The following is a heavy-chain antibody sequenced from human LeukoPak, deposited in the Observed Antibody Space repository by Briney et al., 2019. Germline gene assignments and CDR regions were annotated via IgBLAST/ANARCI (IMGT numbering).Heavy chain of an antibody. Sequence: SETLSLNCSVSGGSIRSQYWSWIRQAPGKGLEWIGYIYYSGSTNYNPSLKSRLSMSVDTSRNELSLKLRSVTAADTALYYCARTDTAMVIDYWGQGTLVTVSS. CDR1: GGSIRSQY. V-gene: IGHV4-59*11. D-gene: IGHD5-18*01. J-gene: IGHJ4*02. CDR3: ARTDTAMVIDY. CDR2: IYYSGST.